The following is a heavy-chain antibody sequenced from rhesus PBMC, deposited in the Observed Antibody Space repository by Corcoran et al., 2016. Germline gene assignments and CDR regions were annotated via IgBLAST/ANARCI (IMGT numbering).Heavy chain of an antibody. D-gene: IGHD1-1*01. CDR3: ASSYRLNFDY. J-gene: IGHJ4*01. CDR1: GGSISSINW. CDR2: IYGSGGST. Sequence: QVQLQEPGPAVVKPSETLSLTCAVSGGSISSINWWPRVRQAPGKGLEWIGGIYGSGGSTEYNPSLKSRVTISIDTSKNQFSLKLSSVTAADTAVYYCASSYRLNFDYWGQGVLVTVSS. V-gene: IGHV4-93*02.